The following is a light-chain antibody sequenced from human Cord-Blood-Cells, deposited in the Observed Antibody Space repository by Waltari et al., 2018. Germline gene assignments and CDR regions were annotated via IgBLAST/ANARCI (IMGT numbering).Light chain of an antibody. CDR3: QRRSNWIT. CDR1: QSVSSY. CDR2: DAS. Sequence: EIVLTQSPATLALSPGERATLSCRASQSVSSYLAWYQQKPGQAPRLLIYDASNRATCIPARFSGSGSVTDFTLTISSLEPEDFAVYYCQRRSNWITFGQGTLLEIK. J-gene: IGKJ5*01. V-gene: IGKV3-11*01.